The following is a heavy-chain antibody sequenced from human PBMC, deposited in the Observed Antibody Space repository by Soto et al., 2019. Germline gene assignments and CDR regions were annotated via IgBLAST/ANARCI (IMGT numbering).Heavy chain of an antibody. CDR2: ISSDGSSK. J-gene: IGHJ5*02. CDR1: VFSFNNYA. Sequence: VGSLRLSCAASVFSFNNYALHCVRHSPGKWLEWVAVISSDGSSKSYADSVKGRFTISRDNSKNTLFLQMNSLRAEDTAVYYCARDQVNYDILTRHHDRWFDPWGQGTLVTVSS. V-gene: IGHV3-30-3*01. D-gene: IGHD3-9*01. CDR3: ARDQVNYDILTRHHDRWFDP.